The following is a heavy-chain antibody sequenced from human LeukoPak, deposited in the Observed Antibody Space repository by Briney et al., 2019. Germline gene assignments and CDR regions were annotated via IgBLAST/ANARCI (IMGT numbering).Heavy chain of an antibody. CDR3: MRRDTGWNYSDY. D-gene: IGHD6-19*01. CDR2: IYYKGNI. V-gene: IGHV4-59*08. CDR1: GGSIYSHC. J-gene: IGHJ4*02. Sequence: SETLSLTCAVSGGSIYSHCWGWIRQPPGKGLEWIGDIYYKGNINYNPSLKSRVTISLDTSKNHLSLKLTSVVAADTAIYYCMRRDTGWNYSDYWGQGILVTVSS.